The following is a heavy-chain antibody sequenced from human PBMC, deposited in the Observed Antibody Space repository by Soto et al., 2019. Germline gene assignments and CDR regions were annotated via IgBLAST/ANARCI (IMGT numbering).Heavy chain of an antibody. CDR1: GGTFSSYT. CDR2: IIPILGIA. V-gene: IGHV1-69*02. D-gene: IGHD2-15*01. Sequence: SVKVSCKASGGTFSSYTISWVRQAPGQGLEWMGRIIPILGIANYAQKFQGRVTITADKSTSTAYMELSSLRSEDTAVYYCARGGGGSVGYYYYYMDVWGKGTTVTVSS. CDR3: ARGGGGSVGYYYYYMDV. J-gene: IGHJ6*03.